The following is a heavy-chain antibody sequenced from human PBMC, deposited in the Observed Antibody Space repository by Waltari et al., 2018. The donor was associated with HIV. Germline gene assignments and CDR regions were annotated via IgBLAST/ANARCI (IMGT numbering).Heavy chain of an antibody. J-gene: IGHJ3*02. V-gene: IGHV3-21*01. CDR2: ISSSSSYI. CDR3: ARDTSFWSSPDLDAFDI. CDR1: GFTFSSYS. Sequence: EVQLVESGGGLVKPGGSLRLSCAASGFTFSSYSMNLFRQAPGKGLEWVSSISSSSSYIYYADSVKGRFTISRDNAKNSLYLQMNSLRAEDTAVYYCARDTSFWSSPDLDAFDIWGQGTMVTVSS. D-gene: IGHD3-3*01.